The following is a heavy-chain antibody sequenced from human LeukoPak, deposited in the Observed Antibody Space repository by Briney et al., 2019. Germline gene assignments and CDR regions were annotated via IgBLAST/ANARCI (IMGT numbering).Heavy chain of an antibody. CDR2: LYHSGST. Sequence: PSETLSPTCNVSGGSISSSSYYWGWIRQPPGKGLEWIGSLYHSGSTYYNPSLKSRVTISVDTSKNQFSLKVSSVTAADTAIYYCARHGGAPPTLFHFDYWGQGALVTVSS. CDR3: ARHGGAPPTLFHFDY. D-gene: IGHD2-15*01. CDR1: GGSISSSSYY. V-gene: IGHV4-39*01. J-gene: IGHJ4*02.